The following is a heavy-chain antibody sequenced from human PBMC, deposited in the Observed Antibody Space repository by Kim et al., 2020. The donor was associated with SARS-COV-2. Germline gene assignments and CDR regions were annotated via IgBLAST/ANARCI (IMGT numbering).Heavy chain of an antibody. D-gene: IGHD1-20*01. V-gene: IGHV3-30*18. Sequence: GGSLRLSCAASGFTFSSYGMHWVRQAPGKGLEWVAVISYDGSNKYYADSVKGRFTISRDNSKNTLYLQMNSLRAEDTAVYYCAKDGVFGANWNHRGYFDYWGQGTLVTVSS. CDR1: GFTFSSYG. J-gene: IGHJ4*02. CDR2: ISYDGSNK. CDR3: AKDGVFGANWNHRGYFDY.